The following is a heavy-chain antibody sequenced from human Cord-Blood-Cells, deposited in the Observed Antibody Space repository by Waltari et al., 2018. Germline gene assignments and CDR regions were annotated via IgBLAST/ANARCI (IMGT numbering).Heavy chain of an antibody. Sequence: VQLVESGGGLVKPGGSLRLACAASGFTFRSYSLNWVRQAPGKGLDWVSSISSSSSYIYYADSVKGRFTISRDNAKNSLYLQMNSLRAEDTAVYYCASITGTTHYWGQGTLVTVSS. CDR1: GFTFRSYS. CDR2: ISSSSSYI. V-gene: IGHV3-21*01. CDR3: ASITGTTHY. J-gene: IGHJ4*02. D-gene: IGHD1-20*01.